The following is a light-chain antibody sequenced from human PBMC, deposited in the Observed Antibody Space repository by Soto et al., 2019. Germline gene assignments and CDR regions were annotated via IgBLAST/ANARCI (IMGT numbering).Light chain of an antibody. J-gene: IGLJ2*01. CDR2: ENN. Sequence: QSVLTQPPSVSATPGQKVTISCSGSSSNIGNNYVSWYQQLPGTAPKLLIYENNKRPSGIPDRFSGSKSGTSATPGITGLQTGDEAYYYCGTWDSSLSAVVFGGGTKLTVL. V-gene: IGLV1-51*02. CDR3: GTWDSSLSAVV. CDR1: SSNIGNNY.